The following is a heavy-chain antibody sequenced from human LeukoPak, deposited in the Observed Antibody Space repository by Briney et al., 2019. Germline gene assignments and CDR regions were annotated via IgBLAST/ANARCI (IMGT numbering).Heavy chain of an antibody. CDR3: VQGGQLGY. J-gene: IGHJ4*02. Sequence: PGGSLRLSCAASGFTFRNHAMTWVRQVPGKGLEWVSAISGSLNTTYYVDSVKGRFTISRDNSKNMLYLQMNSLKVEDTAIYYCVQGGQLGYWGQGTLVTVSS. CDR2: ISGSLNTT. D-gene: IGHD6-6*01. CDR1: GFTFRNHA. V-gene: IGHV3-23*01.